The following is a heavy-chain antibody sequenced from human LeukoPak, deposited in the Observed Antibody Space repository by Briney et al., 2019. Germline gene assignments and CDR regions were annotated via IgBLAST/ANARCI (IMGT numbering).Heavy chain of an antibody. D-gene: IGHD2-15*01. V-gene: IGHV1-2*02. CDR3: AIAYCSGGSCYEFYY. J-gene: IGHJ4*02. CDR2: INPNNGGT. Sequence: ASVKVSCKASGHTFTGYYIHSVRQAPGQGLEWMGWINPNNGGTNYAQKFQGRVTMTRDTSISTAYMELSRLRSDDTAVYYCAIAYCSGGSCYEFYYWGQGTLVTVSS. CDR1: GHTFTGYY.